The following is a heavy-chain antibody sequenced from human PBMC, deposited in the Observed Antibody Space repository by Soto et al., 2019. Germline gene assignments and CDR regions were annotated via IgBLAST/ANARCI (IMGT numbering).Heavy chain of an antibody. V-gene: IGHV3-23*01. J-gene: IGHJ3*02. CDR3: AKDSRLPGFGLLIHAFDI. Sequence: GSLRLSCAVSGFTLNDYAMSWVRQAPGKGLEWVSTISGSLGSAYYAASVEGRFTISGDNSNNTLYLQMNSPRVEDTATYYCAKDSRLPGFGLLIHAFDIWGHGTMVTVSS. CDR1: GFTLNDYA. CDR2: ISGSLGSA. D-gene: IGHD3-3*01.